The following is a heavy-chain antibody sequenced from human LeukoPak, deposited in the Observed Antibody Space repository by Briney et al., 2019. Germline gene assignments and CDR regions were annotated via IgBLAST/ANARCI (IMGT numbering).Heavy chain of an antibody. D-gene: IGHD3-22*01. V-gene: IGHV4-31*03. CDR1: GGSISSGGYY. J-gene: IGHJ4*02. CDR2: IYYSGST. Sequence: SRTLSLTCTVSGGSISSGGYYWSWIRQHPGKGLEWIGYIYYSGSTYYNPSLKSRVTISVDTSKNQFSLKLSSVTAADTAVYYCARAGYYYDSSGYLDYWGQGTLVTVSS. CDR3: ARAGYYYDSSGYLDY.